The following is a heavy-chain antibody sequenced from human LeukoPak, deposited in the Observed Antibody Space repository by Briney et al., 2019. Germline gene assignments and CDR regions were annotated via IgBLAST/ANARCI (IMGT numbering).Heavy chain of an antibody. V-gene: IGHV3-7*03. CDR2: IKQDGSKK. Sequence: GGSLRLSCVASGFPLSSYWMTWVRQAPGKGLEWVANIKQDGSKKSYVDSVKGRFTIPRDNAKNSLYLQMNSLRAEDTAVYYCARGAVAGHDAFDIWGQGAMVTVSS. CDR1: GFPLSSYW. J-gene: IGHJ3*02. D-gene: IGHD6-19*01. CDR3: ARGAVAGHDAFDI.